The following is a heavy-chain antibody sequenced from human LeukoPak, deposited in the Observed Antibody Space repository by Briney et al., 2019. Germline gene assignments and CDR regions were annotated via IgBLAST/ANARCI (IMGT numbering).Heavy chain of an antibody. CDR3: ARDLSLGVYYYGMDV. V-gene: IGHV4-4*02. CDR2: IYHSGST. J-gene: IGHJ6*02. CDR1: GGSISSSNW. Sequence: PSGTLSLTCAVSGGSISSSNWWSWVGQPPGKGLEWIGEIYHSGSTNYNPSLKSRVTILVDKSKNQFSLKLSSVTAADTAVYYCARDLSLGVYYYGMDVWGQGTTVTVSS. D-gene: IGHD2-8*01.